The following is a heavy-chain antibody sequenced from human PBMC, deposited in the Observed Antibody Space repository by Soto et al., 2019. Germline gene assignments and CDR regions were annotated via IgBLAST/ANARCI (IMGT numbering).Heavy chain of an antibody. CDR3: ARQRFGYSYGEDDY. J-gene: IGHJ4*02. CDR2: IYYSGST. CDR1: GGSISSGGYY. D-gene: IGHD5-18*01. V-gene: IGHV4-31*03. Sequence: QVQLQESGPGLVKPSQTLSLTCTVSGGSISSGGYYWSWIRQHPGKGLEWIGYIYYSGSTYYSPSLQRRVTLAVDTSKNQFSLKLSSVTAADTAVYYCARQRFGYSYGEDDYWGQGTLVTVSS.